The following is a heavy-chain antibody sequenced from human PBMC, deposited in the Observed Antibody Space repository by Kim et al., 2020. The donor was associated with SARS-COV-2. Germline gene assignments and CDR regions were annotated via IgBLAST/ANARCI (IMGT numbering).Heavy chain of an antibody. J-gene: IGHJ4*02. D-gene: IGHD6-19*01. CDR1: GYTFTGYY. CDR2: INPNSGGT. V-gene: IGHV1-2*02. CDR3: ARDMRQWLGKGVFDY. Sequence: ASVKVSCKASGYTFTGYYMHWVRQAPGQGLEWMGWINPNSGGTNYAQKFQGRVTMTRDTSISTAYMELSRLRSDDAAVYYCARDMRQWLGKGVFDYWGQGTLFTVSA.